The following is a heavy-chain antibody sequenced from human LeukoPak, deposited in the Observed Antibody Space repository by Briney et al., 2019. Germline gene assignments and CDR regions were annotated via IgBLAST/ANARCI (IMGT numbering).Heavy chain of an antibody. CDR1: GFTFSSYT. V-gene: IGHV3-21*01. J-gene: IGHJ3*02. D-gene: IGHD3-16*01. CDR2: ISSSSSYI. CDR3: ARWGTSSAFDI. Sequence: PGGSLRLSCAASGFTFSSYTMNWVRQAPGKGLEWVSSISSSSSYIYYADSVKGRFTISRDNAKNSLYLQMNSLRAEDTAIYYCARWGTSSAFDIWGQGTMVTVSS.